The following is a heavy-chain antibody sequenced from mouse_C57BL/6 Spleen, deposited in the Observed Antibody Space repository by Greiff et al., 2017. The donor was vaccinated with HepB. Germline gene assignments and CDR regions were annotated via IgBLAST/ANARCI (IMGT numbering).Heavy chain of an antibody. J-gene: IGHJ4*01. CDR1: GYAFTNYL. Sequence: QVQLQQSGAELVRPGTSVKVSCKASGYAFTNYLIEWVKQRPGQGLEWIGVINPGSGGTNYNEKFKGKATLTADKSSSTAYMQLSSLTSEDSAVYFCARSCYYDAMDYWGQGTSVTVSS. CDR3: ARSCYYDAMDY. D-gene: IGHD2-1*01. V-gene: IGHV1-54*01. CDR2: INPGSGGT.